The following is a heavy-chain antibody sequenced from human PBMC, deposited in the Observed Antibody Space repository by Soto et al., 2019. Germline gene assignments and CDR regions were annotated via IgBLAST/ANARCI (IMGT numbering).Heavy chain of an antibody. CDR1: GGSVSSGSY. CDR2: IYHGGTT. D-gene: IGHD6-19*01. Sequence: SETLSLTCTVSGGSVSSGSYWGWIRQPPGKGPEWIASIYHGGTTFYNPSLKSRVTLSVDTSKNRYSLKLRSVTAADTAVYYCARVHVMVVAGSTFDYWGPGILVTVSS. V-gene: IGHV4-38-2*02. J-gene: IGHJ4*01. CDR3: ARVHVMVVAGSTFDY.